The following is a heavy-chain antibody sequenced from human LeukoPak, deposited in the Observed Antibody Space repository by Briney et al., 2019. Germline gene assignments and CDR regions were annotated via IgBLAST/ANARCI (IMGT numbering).Heavy chain of an antibody. D-gene: IGHD3-10*01. CDR2: ISSSDSTI. V-gene: IGHV3-48*03. J-gene: IGHJ4*02. Sequence: GGSLRLSCAASGFTFSNYEMNWVRQAPGKGLEWVSYISSSDSTIYYADSVKGRFTISRDNAKNSLYLQMNSLRAEDTAVYYCARDWFYYGSGSDYWGQGTLVTVSS. CDR3: ARDWFYYGSGSDY. CDR1: GFTFSNYE.